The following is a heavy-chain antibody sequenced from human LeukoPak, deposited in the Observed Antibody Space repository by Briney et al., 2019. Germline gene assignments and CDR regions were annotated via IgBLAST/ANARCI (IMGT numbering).Heavy chain of an antibody. CDR2: IYYSGST. CDR3: ARHYYGSGSYIEGAFDI. D-gene: IGHD3-10*01. CDR1: GGSISSSSYY. J-gene: IGHJ3*02. Sequence: SETLSLTCTVSGGSISSSSYYWGWIRQPPGKGLEWIGSIYYSGSTYYNPSLKSRVTISVDTSKNQFSLKLSSVTAADTAVYCCARHYYGSGSYIEGAFDIWGQGTMVTVSS. V-gene: IGHV4-39*01.